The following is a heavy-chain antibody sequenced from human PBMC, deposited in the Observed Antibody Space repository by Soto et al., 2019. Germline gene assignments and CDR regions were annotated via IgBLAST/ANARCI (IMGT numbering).Heavy chain of an antibody. J-gene: IGHJ6*03. V-gene: IGHV3-7*01. CDR3: ARERAYSSSSGGGVLYYMDV. CDR1: GFTFSSYW. CDR2: IKQDGSEK. Sequence: EVQLVESGGGLVQPGGSLRLSCAASGFTFSSYWMSWVRQAPGKGLEWVANIKQDGSEKYYVDSVKGRFTISRDNAKNSLYLQMNGLRAEDTAVYYCARERAYSSSSGGGVLYYMDVWGKGTTVTVSS. D-gene: IGHD6-6*01.